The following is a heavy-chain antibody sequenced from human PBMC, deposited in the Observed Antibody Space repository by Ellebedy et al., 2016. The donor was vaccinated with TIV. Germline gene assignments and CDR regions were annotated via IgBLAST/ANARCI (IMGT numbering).Heavy chain of an antibody. CDR2: INSGSTII. CDR3: VRDADSGWYRPRLNWYFDL. V-gene: IGHV3-48*02. J-gene: IGHJ2*01. D-gene: IGHD6-19*01. Sequence: GESLKISCAASGFSFGDYSFHWVRQAPGKGLQWVAYINSGSTIIHYADSVQGRFTISRDSDQKVLYLQMDSLRDGDTAVYYCVRDADSGWYRPRLNWYFDLWGRGTLVTVSS. CDR1: GFSFGDYS.